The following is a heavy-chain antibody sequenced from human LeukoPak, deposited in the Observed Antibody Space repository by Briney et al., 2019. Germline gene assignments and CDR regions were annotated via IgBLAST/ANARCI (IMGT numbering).Heavy chain of an antibody. CDR2: TYYIGST. CDR1: GGSISSYY. CDR3: ASLGDDYGDSYYYYYGMDV. J-gene: IGHJ6*02. D-gene: IGHD4-17*01. V-gene: IGHV4-59*01. Sequence: PSETLSLTCTVSGGSISSYYWSWIQQPPGKGLEWIGYTYYIGSTNYNPSLKSRVTISVDTSKNQFSLKLSSVTAADTAVYYCASLGDDYGDSYYYYYGMDVWGQGTTVTVSS.